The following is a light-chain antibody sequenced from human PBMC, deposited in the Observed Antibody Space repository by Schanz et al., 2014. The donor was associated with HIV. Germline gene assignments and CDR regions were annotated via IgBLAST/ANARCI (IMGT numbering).Light chain of an antibody. CDR3: QQYNNWPRT. V-gene: IGKV3-20*01. CDR1: QSVSSSY. CDR2: GAS. J-gene: IGKJ1*01. Sequence: EIVLTQSPGTLSLSPGERATLSCRASQSVSSSYLAWYQQKPGQAPRLLIYGASSRATGIPDRFSGSGSGTDFTLTISSLQSEDFAVYSCQQYNNWPRTFGQGTKVEIK.